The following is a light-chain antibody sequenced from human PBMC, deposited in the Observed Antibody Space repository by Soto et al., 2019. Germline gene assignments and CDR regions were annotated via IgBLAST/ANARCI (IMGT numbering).Light chain of an antibody. V-gene: IGKV3-15*01. Sequence: SPATLSVSPGERATLSCRASQSVDSNLAWYQQRPGQAPRLLMFGASTRATGIPARFSGSGSGTEFTLIISSLQSEDFAVYYCQQYNKWPPGTFGQGTRWISN. CDR1: QSVDSN. CDR3: QQYNKWPPGT. J-gene: IGKJ1*01. CDR2: GAS.